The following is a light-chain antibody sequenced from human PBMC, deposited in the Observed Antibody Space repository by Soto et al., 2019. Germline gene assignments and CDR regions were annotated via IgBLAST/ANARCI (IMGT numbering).Light chain of an antibody. CDR2: WSS. J-gene: IGKJ4*01. CDR3: QQYYTTPLT. CDR1: QRVLSSSNNKHH. Sequence: DIVMTQAPDSLAVSLGDRATINCKSSQRVLSSSNNKHHLAWYQQKPGQPPKLLIYWSSTREYGVPERFSGSRSGTDFTLTVISLQAEDVAVYYCQQYYTTPLTCGGGTRVEIK. V-gene: IGKV4-1*01.